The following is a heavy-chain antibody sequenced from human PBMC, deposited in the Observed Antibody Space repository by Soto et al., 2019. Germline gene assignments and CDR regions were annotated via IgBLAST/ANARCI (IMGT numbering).Heavy chain of an antibody. D-gene: IGHD6-13*01. CDR1: GFTFSSYG. V-gene: IGHV3-33*01. CDR3: ARDLAGAAAGPLDY. CDR2: IWYDGSNK. Sequence: QVQLVESGGGVVQPGRSLRLSCAASGFTFSSYGMHWVRQAPGKGLEWVAVIWYDGSNKYYADSVKGRFTISRDNSKNTLYLQMNSLRAEDTAVYYCARDLAGAAAGPLDYWGQGTLVTVSS. J-gene: IGHJ4*02.